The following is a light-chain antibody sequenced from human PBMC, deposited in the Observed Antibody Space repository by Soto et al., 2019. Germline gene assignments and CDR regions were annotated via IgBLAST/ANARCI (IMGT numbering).Light chain of an antibody. V-gene: IGKV3-20*01. Sequence: EILLTQSPGTLSWSPGERATLSWGASRRIIYEYLAWYQQKPGQAPRLLIYAASNMATRVPGRFTGSGSGTDFTLSISRLETDDFAVYYCQQYGSSRYTFGQGTRLEIK. CDR2: AAS. CDR1: RRIIYEY. J-gene: IGKJ5*01. CDR3: QQYGSSRYT.